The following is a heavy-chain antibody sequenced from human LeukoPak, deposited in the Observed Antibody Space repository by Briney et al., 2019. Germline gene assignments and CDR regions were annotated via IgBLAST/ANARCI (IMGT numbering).Heavy chain of an antibody. CDR3: AKEGYYGSGSFPDY. V-gene: IGHV3-30*18. CDR1: GFPFSSYG. Sequence: SGGSLRLSCAASGFPFSSYGIHWVRQAPGKGLEWVAVISHDGTNKYYADSVKGRFTISRDNSKNTVYLQMNSLRAEDTAAYYCAKEGYYGSGSFPDYWGQGTLVTVSS. D-gene: IGHD3-10*01. J-gene: IGHJ4*02. CDR2: ISHDGTNK.